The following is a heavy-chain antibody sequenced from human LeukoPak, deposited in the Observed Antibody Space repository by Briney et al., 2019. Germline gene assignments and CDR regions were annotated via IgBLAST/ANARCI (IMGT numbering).Heavy chain of an antibody. CDR2: INSDGSTT. Sequence: GGSLRLSCGASGFTFSSYLMHWVRQAPGKGLVWISRINSDGSTTSYADSVKGRFTISRDNAKNTLYLQMNSLRAEDTAVYYCARGNYYGQDYWGQGTLVTVSS. V-gene: IGHV3-74*01. CDR1: GFTFSSYL. D-gene: IGHD3-10*01. J-gene: IGHJ4*02. CDR3: ARGNYYGQDY.